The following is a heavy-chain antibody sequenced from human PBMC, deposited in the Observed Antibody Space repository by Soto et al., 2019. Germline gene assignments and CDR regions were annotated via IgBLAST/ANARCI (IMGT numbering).Heavy chain of an antibody. V-gene: IGHV1-8*01. CDR3: AIRLGGHCAGGKPNLWLDP. CDR1: GNTFTKYE. D-gene: IGHD2-21*01. CDR2: MNPNTGDT. J-gene: IGHJ5*02. Sequence: ASVNVFFKASGNTFTKYETIWVRQATGQGRELMGWMNPNTGDTGYGQTCQARVTLTRDTSIIPAYMELSSTRYDDKAVYYCAIRLGGHCAGGKPNLWLDPWGHGTLVTVSS.